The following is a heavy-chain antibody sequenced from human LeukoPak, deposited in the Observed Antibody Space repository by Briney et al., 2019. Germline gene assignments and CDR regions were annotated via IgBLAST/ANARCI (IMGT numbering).Heavy chain of an antibody. Sequence: GGSLRLSCAASGFTFSSYGMHWVRQAPGKGLEWVAVIWYDGSNKYYADSVKGRFTISRDNSKNTLYLQMNSLRAEDTAVYYSAKDLPIAAAGLFDYWGQGTLVTVSS. CDR1: GFTFSSYG. V-gene: IGHV3-33*06. CDR2: IWYDGSNK. CDR3: AKDLPIAAAGLFDY. D-gene: IGHD6-13*01. J-gene: IGHJ4*02.